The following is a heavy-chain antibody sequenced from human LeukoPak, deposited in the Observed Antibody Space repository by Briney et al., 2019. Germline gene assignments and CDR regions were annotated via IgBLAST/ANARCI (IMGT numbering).Heavy chain of an antibody. CDR1: GFTFSSYS. J-gene: IGHJ4*02. V-gene: IGHV3-48*01. D-gene: IGHD3-3*01. CDR3: ARDARGFLSGYYDY. Sequence: GGSLRLSCAASGFTFSSYSMNWVRQAPGKGLEWVSYISSGSSTIYYTDSVKGRFTISRDNAKNSLYLQMNSLRAEDTAVYYCARDARGFLSGYYDYWGQGTLVPVSS. CDR2: ISSGSSTI.